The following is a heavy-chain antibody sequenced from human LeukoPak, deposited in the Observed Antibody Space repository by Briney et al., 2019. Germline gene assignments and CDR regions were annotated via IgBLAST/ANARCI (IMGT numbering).Heavy chain of an antibody. CDR1: GYTFSGYY. Sequence: ASVKVSCKASGYTFSGYYIHWVRQAPGQGLEWMGWINPNSGGTNYAHKFQGRVTMTRDTSISTVYMELSRLRSDDSAIYYCAKTYHFNSGSPWDAFDIWGQGTMVTVSS. V-gene: IGHV1-2*02. D-gene: IGHD3-10*01. J-gene: IGHJ3*02. CDR2: INPNSGGT. CDR3: AKTYHFNSGSPWDAFDI.